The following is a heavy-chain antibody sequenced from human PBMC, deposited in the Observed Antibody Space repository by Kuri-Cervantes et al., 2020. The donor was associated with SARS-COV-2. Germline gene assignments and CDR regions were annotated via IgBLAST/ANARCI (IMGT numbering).Heavy chain of an antibody. Sequence: GGSLRLSCAASGFTFSDYYMSWIRQAPGKGLEWVSYISSSGSTIYYADSVKGRFTISRDNAKNSLYLQMHSLRAEDTAVYYCARDSYYGSGSYYNAPGMDVWGQGTTVTVSS. V-gene: IGHV3-11*04. CDR3: ARDSYYGSGSYYNAPGMDV. CDR1: GFTFSDYY. J-gene: IGHJ6*02. CDR2: ISSSGSTI. D-gene: IGHD3-10*01.